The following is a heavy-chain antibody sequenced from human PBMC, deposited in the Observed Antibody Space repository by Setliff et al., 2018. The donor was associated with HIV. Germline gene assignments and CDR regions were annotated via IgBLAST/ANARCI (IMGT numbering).Heavy chain of an antibody. Sequence: PGGSLRLSCEASGFTFSIYNMNWVRQAPGKGLEWVSYISTSGSTIYYADSVKGRFTISRDNGKKSLYLQMDSLRAEDTAVYYCARHDVVRGAIDNWGQGTLVTVSS. V-gene: IGHV3-48*01. CDR3: ARHDVVRGAIDN. CDR1: GFTFSIYN. J-gene: IGHJ4*02. D-gene: IGHD3-10*01. CDR2: ISTSGSTI.